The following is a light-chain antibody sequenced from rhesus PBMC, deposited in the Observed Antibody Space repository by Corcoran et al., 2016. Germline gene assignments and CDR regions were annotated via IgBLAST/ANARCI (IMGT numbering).Light chain of an antibody. CDR1: QSISSW. J-gene: IGKJ3*01. CDR2: MAS. Sequence: DIQMTQSPSSLSASVGDKVTITCQASQSISSWLAWYQQKPGKAPKPLIYMASRLESGVTSRFSGSGSVTDVTLTISSLQPEDFATYYCQQYNSAPFTFGPGTKLDIK. V-gene: IGKV1-16*01. CDR3: QQYNSAPFT.